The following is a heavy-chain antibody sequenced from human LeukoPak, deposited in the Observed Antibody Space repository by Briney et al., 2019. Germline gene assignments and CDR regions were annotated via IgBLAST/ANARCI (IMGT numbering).Heavy chain of an antibody. CDR3: ARQYDFWSGYPPGY. J-gene: IGHJ4*02. CDR2: IYYSGST. V-gene: IGHV4-39*01. CDR1: GGSISSSSYY. Sequence: SETLSLTCTVSGGSISSSSYYWGWIRQPPGKGLKWIGSIYYSGSTYYNPSLKSRVTISVDTSKNQFSLKLSSVTAADTAVYYCARQYDFWSGYPPGYWGQGTLVTVSS. D-gene: IGHD3-3*01.